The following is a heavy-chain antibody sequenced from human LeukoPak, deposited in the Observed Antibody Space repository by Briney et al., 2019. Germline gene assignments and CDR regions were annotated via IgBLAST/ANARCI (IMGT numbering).Heavy chain of an antibody. J-gene: IGHJ5*02. CDR3: AREGGSKNWFDP. CDR2: VTSSGGTT. D-gene: IGHD1-26*01. CDR1: GFTFNNYE. Sequence: PGGSLRLSCAASGFTFNNYEMNWVRQAPGKGLEWISYVTSSGGTTHYADSVKGRFTIFRDNAKNSLYLQMNSLRAEDTAVYYCAREGGSKNWFDPWGQGTLVTVSS. V-gene: IGHV3-48*03.